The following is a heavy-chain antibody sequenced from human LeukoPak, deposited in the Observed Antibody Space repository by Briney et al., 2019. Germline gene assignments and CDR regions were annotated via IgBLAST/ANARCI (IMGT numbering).Heavy chain of an antibody. CDR1: GGSISSGDYY. J-gene: IGHJ5*02. D-gene: IGHD1-26*01. CDR3: ARQWELRGWFDP. CDR2: IYYSGST. V-gene: IGHV4-30-4*01. Sequence: SETLSLTCTVSGGSISSGDYYWSWIRQPPGKGLEWIEYIYYSGSTYYNPSLKSRVTISVDTSKNQFSLKLSSVTAADTAVYYCARQWELRGWFDPWGQGTLVTVSS.